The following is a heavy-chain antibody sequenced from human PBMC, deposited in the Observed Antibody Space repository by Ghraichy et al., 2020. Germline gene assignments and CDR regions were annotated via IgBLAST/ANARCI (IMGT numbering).Heavy chain of an antibody. V-gene: IGHV4-59*01. D-gene: IGHD6-19*01. J-gene: IGHJ4*02. CDR2: IYYSGST. Sequence: ETLSLTCTVSGGSISSYYWSWIRQPPGKGLEWIGYIYYSGSTNYNPSHKSRVTISVDTSKNQFSLKLSSVTAADTAVYYCARDYSSGWYQMDYWGQGTLVTVSS. CDR3: ARDYSSGWYQMDY. CDR1: GGSISSYY.